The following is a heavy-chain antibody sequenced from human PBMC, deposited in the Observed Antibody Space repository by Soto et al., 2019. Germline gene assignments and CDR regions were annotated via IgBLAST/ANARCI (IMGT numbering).Heavy chain of an antibody. CDR3: ARDFWDSGYGHPETYGMDV. J-gene: IGHJ6*02. D-gene: IGHD5-12*01. V-gene: IGHV3-33*01. Sequence: QVQLVKSGGGVVQPGRSLRLSCAASGFTFSSYGMHWVRQAPGKGLEWVAVIWYDGSNKYYADSVKGRFTISRDNSKNTLYLQMNSLRAEDTAVYYCARDFWDSGYGHPETYGMDVWGQGTTVTVSS. CDR1: GFTFSSYG. CDR2: IWYDGSNK.